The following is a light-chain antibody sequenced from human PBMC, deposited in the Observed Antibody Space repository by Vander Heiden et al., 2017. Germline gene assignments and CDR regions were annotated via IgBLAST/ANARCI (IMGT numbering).Light chain of an antibody. CDR3: QQYNNFPYT. Sequence: DLHMTQSPSTLSASAGDRVTITCRASQDISIWLAWYQQKPGQAPNLLIHKASNLESGVPSRFSGSGSGTEFTLTISSLQPDDFATYYCQQYNNFPYTFGQGTKLEIK. CDR1: QDISIW. CDR2: KAS. V-gene: IGKV1-5*03. J-gene: IGKJ2*01.